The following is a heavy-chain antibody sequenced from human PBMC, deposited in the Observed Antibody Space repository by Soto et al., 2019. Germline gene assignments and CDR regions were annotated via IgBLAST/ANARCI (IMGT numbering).Heavy chain of an antibody. CDR3: ARDRDDYGSGNYYNRIDF. Sequence: QVQLVQSGAEVKKPGSSVKVSCKASGGIFSTYAIRWLRQAPGQGLEWMGGIIPIFGTPNYAQRFQGRVTITADESTSTVYMELSRLRSEDTAVYYCARDRDDYGSGNYYNRIDFWGQGTLVTVSS. CDR2: IIPIFGTP. CDR1: GGIFSTYA. J-gene: IGHJ4*02. D-gene: IGHD3-10*01. V-gene: IGHV1-69*01.